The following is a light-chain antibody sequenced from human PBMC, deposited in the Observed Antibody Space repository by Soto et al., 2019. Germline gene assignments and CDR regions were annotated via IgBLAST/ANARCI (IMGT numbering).Light chain of an antibody. V-gene: IGKV1-9*01. CDR2: AAS. J-gene: IGKJ1*01. CDR1: QAIISY. Sequence: DIKLTKALSFLSASEGDRVSITCRASQAIISYLAWYQQKPGRAPKLLIYAASTLQIGVPSRFSGSGSGTDFTLTISCLQSEDFATYYCQQYYIYPRTFGQGTKVDNK. CDR3: QQYYIYPRT.